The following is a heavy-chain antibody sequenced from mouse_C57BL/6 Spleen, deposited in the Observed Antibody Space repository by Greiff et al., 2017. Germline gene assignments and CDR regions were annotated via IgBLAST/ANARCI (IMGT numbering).Heavy chain of an antibody. CDR2: INPNNGGT. D-gene: IGHD4-1*01. CDR3: ARGEDWDVRDFDV. J-gene: IGHJ1*03. Sequence: EVQLQQSGPELVKPGASVKMSCKASGYTFTDYNMHWVKQSHGKSLEWIGYINPNNGGTSYNQKFKGKAPLTVNKSSSTAYMELRSLTSEDSAVYYCARGEDWDVRDFDVWGTGTTVTVSS. V-gene: IGHV1-22*01. CDR1: GYTFTDYN.